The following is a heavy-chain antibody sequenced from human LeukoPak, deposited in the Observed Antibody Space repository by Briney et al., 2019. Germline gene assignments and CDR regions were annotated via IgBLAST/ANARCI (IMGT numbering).Heavy chain of an antibody. J-gene: IGHJ5*02. CDR1: GGSFSGYY. V-gene: IGHV4-34*01. D-gene: IGHD2-2*01. CDR3: ARESRRRYCSSTSCFSYWFDP. CDR2: INHSGST. Sequence: KPSETLSLTCAVYGGSFSGYYWSWTRQPPGKGLEWIGEINHSGSTNYNPSLKSRVTISVDTSKNQFYLKLSSVTAADTAVYYCARESRRRYCSSTSCFSYWFDPWGQGTLVTVSS.